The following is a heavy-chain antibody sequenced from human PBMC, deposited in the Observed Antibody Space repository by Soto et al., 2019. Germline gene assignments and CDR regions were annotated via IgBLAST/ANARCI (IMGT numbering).Heavy chain of an antibody. V-gene: IGHV3-15*01. CDR2: ILSKAAGGAA. D-gene: IGHD3-16*01. Sequence: PGGSLRLSCVASRFTFSDAWMSWVRQAPGKGLECVGRILSKAAGGAADYAAPVEGRFTISRDDSKNTMYLQMNSLKIEDTVVYLCARDYDEGPSYWSQGTPVTVSS. CDR3: ARDYDEGPSY. J-gene: IGHJ4*02. CDR1: RFTFSDAW.